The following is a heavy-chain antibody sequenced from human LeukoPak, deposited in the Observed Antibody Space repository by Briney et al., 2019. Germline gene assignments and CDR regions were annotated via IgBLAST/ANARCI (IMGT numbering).Heavy chain of an antibody. Sequence: GGSLRLSCAASGFTFSSYAMSWVCLAPGKGLEWVSAISGSGGSTYYADSVKGRFTISKDNSKNTLYLQMNSLRAEDTAVYYCAKGRGPYSSSWYYFDYWGQGTLVTVSS. CDR1: GFTFSSYA. CDR2: ISGSGGST. V-gene: IGHV3-23*01. CDR3: AKGRGPYSSSWYYFDY. D-gene: IGHD6-13*01. J-gene: IGHJ4*02.